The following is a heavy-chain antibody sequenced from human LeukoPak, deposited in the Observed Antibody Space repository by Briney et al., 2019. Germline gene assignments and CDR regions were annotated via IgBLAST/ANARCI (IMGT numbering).Heavy chain of an antibody. Sequence: GGSLRLSCAASGFTFSSYAMSWVRQAPGKGLDWVSLISDSVVGTYYADSVKGRFAISRDNYKNTLYLQMNSLRAEDTAVYYCAKGGSSGWYHLDFWGQGTLVTVSS. CDR1: GFTFSSYA. CDR3: AKGGSSGWYHLDF. CDR2: ISDSVVGT. J-gene: IGHJ4*02. D-gene: IGHD6-19*01. V-gene: IGHV3-23*01.